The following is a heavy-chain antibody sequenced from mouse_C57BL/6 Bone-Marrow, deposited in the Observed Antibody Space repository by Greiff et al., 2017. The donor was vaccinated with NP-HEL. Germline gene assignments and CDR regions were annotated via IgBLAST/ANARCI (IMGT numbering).Heavy chain of an antibody. V-gene: IGHV1-15*01. CDR1: GYTFTDYE. CDR3: TRPVRGWFAY. CDR2: IDPETGGT. Sequence: QVQLKQSGAELVRPGASVTLSCKASGYTFTDYEMHWVKQTPVHGLEWIGAIDPETGGTAYNQKFKGKAILTADKSSSTAYMELRSLTSEDSAVYYCTRPVRGWFAYWGQGTLVTVSA. J-gene: IGHJ3*01. D-gene: IGHD1-1*01.